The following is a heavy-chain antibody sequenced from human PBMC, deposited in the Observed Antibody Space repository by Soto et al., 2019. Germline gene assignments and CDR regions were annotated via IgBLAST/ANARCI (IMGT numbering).Heavy chain of an antibody. Sequence: PGGSLRLSCAASGFAFSSYAMSWVRQAPGKGLEWVSAISGSGGSTYYADSVKGRSTISRDNSKNTLYLQMNSLRAEDTAVYYCAKDREVLFRVYAFDIWGQGTMVTVSS. J-gene: IGHJ3*02. V-gene: IGHV3-23*01. D-gene: IGHD3-10*02. CDR3: AKDREVLFRVYAFDI. CDR2: ISGSGGST. CDR1: GFAFSSYA.